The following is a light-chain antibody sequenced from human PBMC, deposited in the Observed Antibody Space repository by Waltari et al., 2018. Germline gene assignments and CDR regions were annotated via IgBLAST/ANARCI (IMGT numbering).Light chain of an antibody. V-gene: IGLV2-14*03. Sequence: QSALTQPASVSGSPGQSITISCTGTSSDVGSYNYVSWYQQHPGKAPKLIIYDVTNRPSRVSNRFSGSKSGNTASLTISGLQAEDAADYYCSSYMDTTTLELFGGGTSLTVL. J-gene: IGLJ2*01. CDR2: DVT. CDR3: SSYMDTTTLEL. CDR1: SSDVGSYNY.